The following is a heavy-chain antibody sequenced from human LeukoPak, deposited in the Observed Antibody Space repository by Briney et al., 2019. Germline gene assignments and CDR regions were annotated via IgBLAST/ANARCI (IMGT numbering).Heavy chain of an antibody. CDR2: INHSGST. CDR3: ARMGFYGSSTYDY. CDR1: GGSFSGYY. V-gene: IGHV4-34*01. Sequence: SETLSLTCAVYGGSFSGYYWSWTRQPPGKGLEWIGEINHSGSTNYNPSLKSRVTISVDTSKNQFSLKLSSVTAADTAVYYCARMGFYGSSTYDYWGQGTLVTVSS. D-gene: IGHD6-6*01. J-gene: IGHJ4*02.